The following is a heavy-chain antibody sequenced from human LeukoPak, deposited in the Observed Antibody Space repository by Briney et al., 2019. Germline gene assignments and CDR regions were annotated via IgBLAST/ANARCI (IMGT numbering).Heavy chain of an antibody. D-gene: IGHD6-19*01. J-gene: IGHJ4*02. CDR2: IYTSGST. CDR1: GGSISSYY. CDR3: ARDSYLYSSAWSLDY. Sequence: SETLSLTCTVSGGSISSYYWSWIRQPAGKRLEWIGRIYTSGSTNYNPSLKSRVTMSVDTSKNQFSLKLSSVTAADTAVYYCARDSYLYSSAWSLDYWGQGTLVTVSS. V-gene: IGHV4-4*07.